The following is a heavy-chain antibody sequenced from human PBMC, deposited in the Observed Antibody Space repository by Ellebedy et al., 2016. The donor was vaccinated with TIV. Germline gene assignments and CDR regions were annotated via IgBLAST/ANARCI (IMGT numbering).Heavy chain of an antibody. V-gene: IGHV3-15*01. J-gene: IGHJ2*01. CDR1: GFTFRDYW. CDR2: IRSNNNGGTT. CDR3: ATPRAPLYWYFHL. Sequence: GESLKISCAASGFTFRDYWMHWVRQAPGKGLEWVGRIRSNNNGGTTDYAAPVKGRFTISRDDSKNTLYLQMNSLRAEDTAIYYCATPRAPLYWYFHLWGRGTLVTVSS.